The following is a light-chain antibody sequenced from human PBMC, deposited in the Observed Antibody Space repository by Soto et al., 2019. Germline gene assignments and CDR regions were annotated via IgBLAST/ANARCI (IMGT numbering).Light chain of an antibody. J-gene: IGLJ2*01. CDR1: SSDVGGYNS. CDR3: SSYTSSSTLV. CDR2: DVS. V-gene: IGLV2-14*03. Sequence: QSALTQPASVSGSPGQSITISCTGTSSDVGGYNSVSWYQQHPVKAPKLMIYDVSNRPSGVSNRFSGSKSGNTASLTISGLQAEDEDDYYCSSYTSSSTLVFGGGTKLTVL.